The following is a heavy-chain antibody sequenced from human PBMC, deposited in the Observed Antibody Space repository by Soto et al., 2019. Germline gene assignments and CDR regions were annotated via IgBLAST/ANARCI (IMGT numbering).Heavy chain of an antibody. D-gene: IGHD3-3*01. V-gene: IGHV4-4*02. CDR1: GGSISSSNW. Sequence: SETLSLTCAVSGGSISSSNWWSWVRQPPGKGLEWIGEIYQSGNTNYNPSLKSRVTISVDKSKRQFSLKLSSVTAADTAVYYCARDGGVTGAFDIWGQGTMVTVS. CDR2: IYQSGNT. CDR3: ARDGGVTGAFDI. J-gene: IGHJ3*02.